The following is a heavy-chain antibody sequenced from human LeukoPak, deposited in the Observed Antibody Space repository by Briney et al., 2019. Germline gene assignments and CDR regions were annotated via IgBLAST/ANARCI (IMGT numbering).Heavy chain of an antibody. CDR1: GYTFTGYY. CDR2: INPNSGGT. CDR3: AREGLRGVIGDNWFDP. D-gene: IGHD3-10*01. V-gene: IGHV1-2*02. J-gene: IGHJ5*02. Sequence: GASVKVSCKASGYTFTGYYMHWVRQAPGQGLEWMGWINPNSGGTNYAQKFQGRVTMTRDTSISTACMELSRLRSDDTAVYYCAREGLRGVIGDNWFDPWGQGTLVTVSS.